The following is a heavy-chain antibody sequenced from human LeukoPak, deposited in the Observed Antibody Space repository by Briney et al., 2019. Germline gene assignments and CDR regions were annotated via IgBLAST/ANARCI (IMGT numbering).Heavy chain of an antibody. CDR1: GYSFPSYW. V-gene: IGHV5-51*01. CDR3: ASSNLDGMDV. J-gene: IGHJ6*02. D-gene: IGHD3-3*01. Sequence: GESLRISCKVSGYSFPSYWITWVRQVPGKGLEWMGIIYPGDSDTRYSPSFQGQVTISADKSISTAYLQWSSLKASDTAMYYCASSNLDGMDVWGQGTTVTVSS. CDR2: IYPGDSDT.